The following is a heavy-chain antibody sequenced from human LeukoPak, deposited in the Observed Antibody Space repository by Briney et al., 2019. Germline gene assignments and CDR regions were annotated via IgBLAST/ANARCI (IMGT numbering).Heavy chain of an antibody. D-gene: IGHD3-10*01. CDR3: ARDRGYFVFDY. CDR1: GFTFSRFW. Sequence: GGSLRLSCAASGFTFSRFWMTWVRQAPGKGLEWVANIKEDGSDKYYVDSVKGRFTVSRGNAKNSLYLQMNSLRDEETAVYYCARDRGYFVFDYWGQGTLVTVSS. J-gene: IGHJ4*02. V-gene: IGHV3-7*01. CDR2: IKEDGSDK.